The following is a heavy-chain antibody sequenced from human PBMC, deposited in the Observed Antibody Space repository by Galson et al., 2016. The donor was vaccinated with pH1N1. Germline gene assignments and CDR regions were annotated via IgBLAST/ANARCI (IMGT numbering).Heavy chain of an antibody. CDR1: GYTFTAYY. J-gene: IGHJ4*02. V-gene: IGHV1-2*02. D-gene: IGHD1-26*01. CDR2: VDPKSGGT. Sequence: SVKVSCKASGYTFTAYYIYWLRQAPGQGLEWMGWVDPKSGGTHLAQKFQGSVTMTSDTSTYTAFLEVRNLISDDTAMYYCARGWDPRGLGSWGQGTLVTVSS. CDR3: ARGWDPRGLGS.